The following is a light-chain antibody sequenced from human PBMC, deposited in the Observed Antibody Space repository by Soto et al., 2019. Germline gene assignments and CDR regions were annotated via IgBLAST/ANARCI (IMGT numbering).Light chain of an antibody. CDR1: TGAVTSGYY. Sequence: QAVVTQEPSLTVSPGGTVTLTCASSTGAVTSGYYPNWFQQKPGQAPRALIYSISNKHSWTPARFSGSLLGGKAALTLSGVQPEDEAEYYCLLYDGGAWVFGGGTQLTVL. CDR2: SIS. J-gene: IGLJ3*02. CDR3: LLYDGGAWV. V-gene: IGLV7-43*01.